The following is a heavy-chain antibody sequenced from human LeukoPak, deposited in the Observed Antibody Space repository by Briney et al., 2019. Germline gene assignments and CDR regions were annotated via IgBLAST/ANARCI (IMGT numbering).Heavy chain of an antibody. J-gene: IGHJ6*02. CDR3: AKEPAGYYYYGMDV. CDR1: GFTFDDYA. CDR2: ISWNSGSI. Sequence: GRSLRLSCAASGFTFDDYAMHWVRQAPGKGLEWVSGISWNSGSIGYADSVKGRFTISRDNAKNSLYLRMNSLRAEDTALYYCAKEPAGYYYYGMDVWGQGTTVTVSS. D-gene: IGHD6-19*01. V-gene: IGHV3-9*01.